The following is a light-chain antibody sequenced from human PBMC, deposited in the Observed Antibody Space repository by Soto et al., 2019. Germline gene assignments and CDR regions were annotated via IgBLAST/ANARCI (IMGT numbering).Light chain of an antibody. J-gene: IGKJ4*01. CDR3: QQLRSYPST. CDR2: AAS. V-gene: IGKV1-9*01. Sequence: IQLTQSPSSLSASVGDRVTITCRASQDIAIYLAWYQQKPGKAPTLLIYAASTLQSGVPSRFSGSGFGTDFTLTISSLQAEDFASYYCQQLRSYPSTFGGGTKVDI. CDR1: QDIAIY.